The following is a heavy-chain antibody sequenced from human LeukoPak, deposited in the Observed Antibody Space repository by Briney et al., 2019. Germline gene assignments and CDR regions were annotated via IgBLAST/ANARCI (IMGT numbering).Heavy chain of an antibody. CDR2: MSWNSDYT. CDR3: AKADDSSGYYPYYYYYGMDV. CDR1: GFKFDDYT. D-gene: IGHD3-22*01. Sequence: GGSLRLSCAASGFKFDDYTMHWVRRAPGKGLEWVSLMSWNSDYTSYADSVKGRFTISRDNSKNSLYLQMNSLRTEDTASYYCAKADDSSGYYPYYYYYGMDVWGQGTTVTVSS. J-gene: IGHJ6*02. V-gene: IGHV3-43*01.